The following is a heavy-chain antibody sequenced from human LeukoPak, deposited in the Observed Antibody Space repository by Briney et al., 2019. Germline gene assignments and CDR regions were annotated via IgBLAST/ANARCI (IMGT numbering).Heavy chain of an antibody. D-gene: IGHD2-2*01. V-gene: IGHV3-33*01. CDR1: GFTFSSYG. J-gene: IGHJ6*02. CDR2: IWYDGSNK. CDR3: ARDFSRERYCSSTSCCGYYYGMDV. Sequence: GGSLRLSCAASGFTFSSYGMHWVRQAPGKGLEWVAVIWYDGSNKYYADSVKGRFTISRDNSKNTLYLQMNSLRAEDTAVYYCARDFSRERYCSSTSCCGYYYGMDVWGQGTTVTVSS.